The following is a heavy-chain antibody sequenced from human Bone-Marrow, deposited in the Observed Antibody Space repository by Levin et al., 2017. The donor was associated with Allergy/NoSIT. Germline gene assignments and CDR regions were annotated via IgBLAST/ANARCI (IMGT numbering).Heavy chain of an antibody. V-gene: IGHV3-11*01. D-gene: IGHD2-21*02. J-gene: IGHJ4*02. CDR1: GFTFSDYY. CDR3: ARHLDCGGDCFSFDY. CDR2: ISISGTAT. Sequence: GGSLRLSCAASGFTFSDYYMSWIRQVPGKGLEWISYISISGTATYYTDSLRGRFTVSRDNAKNSLSLQLKSLRAEDTAVYYCARHLDCGGDCFSFDYWGQGTLVTVSS.